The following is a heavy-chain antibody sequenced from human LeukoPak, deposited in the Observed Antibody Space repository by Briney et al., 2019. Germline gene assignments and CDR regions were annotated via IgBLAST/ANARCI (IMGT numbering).Heavy chain of an antibody. J-gene: IGHJ4*02. V-gene: IGHV3-21*01. D-gene: IGHD3-22*01. CDR3: VRLRRNSDTSGFYYYYDF. Sequence: GGSLRLSCVASGYTFSSYSINWVRQAPGKGLEWVSSISVRSNYIYYADSVRGRFSISRDDARDSLYLQMNSLRAEDTDVYYCVRLRRNSDTSGFYYYYDFWGQGTLVTVSS. CDR1: GYTFSSYS. CDR2: ISVRSNYI.